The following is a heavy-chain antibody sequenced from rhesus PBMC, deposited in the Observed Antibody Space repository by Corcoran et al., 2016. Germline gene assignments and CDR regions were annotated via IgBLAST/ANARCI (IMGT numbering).Heavy chain of an antibody. CDR2: IGGSSGNT. CDR3: ARKLPYCSSTYCSSSYSLDV. V-gene: IGHV4-165*02. D-gene: IGHD2-15*01. CDR1: GGSISGYY. J-gene: IGHJ5-2*02. Sequence: QVQLQESGPGLVKPSETLSLTCAVSGGSISGYYWNWLRQPPGKGLGWIGYIGGSSGNTYYNPSLKSRVTISTDTAKNQFSLKLSSVTAADTAVYYCARKLPYCSSTYCSSSYSLDVWGRGVLVTVSS.